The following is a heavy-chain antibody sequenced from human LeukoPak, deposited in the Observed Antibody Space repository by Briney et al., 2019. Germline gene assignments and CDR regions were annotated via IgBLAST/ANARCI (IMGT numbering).Heavy chain of an antibody. CDR1: GGSISSGGYY. D-gene: IGHD2-15*01. CDR3: ARSSQGSLVVAAFFDY. CDR2: IYYSGST. Sequence: TLSLTCTVSGGSISSGGYYWRWIRQHPGKGLEWIGYIYYSGSTYYNPSLKSRVTISVDTSKNQFSLKLSSVTAADTAVYYCARSSQGSLVVAAFFDYWGQGTLVTVSS. V-gene: IGHV4-31*03. J-gene: IGHJ4*02.